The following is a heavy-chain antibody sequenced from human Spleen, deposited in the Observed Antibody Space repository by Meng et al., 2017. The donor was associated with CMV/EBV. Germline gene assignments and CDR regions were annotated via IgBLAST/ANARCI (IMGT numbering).Heavy chain of an antibody. CDR2: IIPLLGIP. J-gene: IGHJ4*02. CDR3: ARGDYDGEY. D-gene: IGHD3-22*01. CDR1: GGTFNRYT. V-gene: IGHV1-69*02. Sequence: SVKVSCKASGGTFNRYTMTWVRQAPGQGLEWVGRIIPLLGIPYYAQKFQGRLTITADKSTSTAYMELGSLRSEDTAMYYCARGDYDGEYWGQGTLVTVSS.